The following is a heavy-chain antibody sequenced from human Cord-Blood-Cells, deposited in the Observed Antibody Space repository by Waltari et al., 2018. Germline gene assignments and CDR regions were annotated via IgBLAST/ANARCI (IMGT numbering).Heavy chain of an antibody. V-gene: IGHV1-2*02. Sequence: QVQLVQSGAEVKKPGASVKVSCKASGYTFTGYYMHWVRQAPGQGLEWMGWINPNSGGTNDAQKFQGRVTMTRDTSISTAYRELSRLRSDDTAVYYCARSPFGDAFDIWGQGTMVTVSS. J-gene: IGHJ3*02. CDR2: INPNSGGT. CDR1: GYTFTGYY. D-gene: IGHD3-10*01. CDR3: ARSPFGDAFDI.